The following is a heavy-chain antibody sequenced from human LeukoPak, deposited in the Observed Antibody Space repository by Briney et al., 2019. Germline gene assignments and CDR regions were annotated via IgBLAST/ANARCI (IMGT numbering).Heavy chain of an antibody. D-gene: IGHD2-2*01. CDR1: GGTFSSYT. Sequence: SVKVSCKASGGTFSSYTISWVRQAPGQGLEWMGRIIPILGIANYAQKFQGRATITADKSTSTAYMELSRLRSEDTAVYYCARKVSTSDYDYWGQGTLVTVSS. CDR3: ARKVSTSDYDY. CDR2: IIPILGIA. V-gene: IGHV1-69*02. J-gene: IGHJ4*02.